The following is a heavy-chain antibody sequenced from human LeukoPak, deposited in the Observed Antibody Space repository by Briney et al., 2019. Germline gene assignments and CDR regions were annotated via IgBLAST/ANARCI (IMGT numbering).Heavy chain of an antibody. V-gene: IGHV4-38-2*02. Sequence: SETLSLTCTVSGYSIGSAYEWSWIRQSPEKGLEWIGSISHSGTTSYLPSLESRVTISIDTSKNQFFLTLRSVTASDTAVYYCARGLQTWSRDPFDCW. CDR3: ARGLQTWSRDPFDC. CDR1: GYSIGSAYE. CDR2: ISHSGTT. D-gene: IGHD2-8*01. J-gene: IGHJ4*01.